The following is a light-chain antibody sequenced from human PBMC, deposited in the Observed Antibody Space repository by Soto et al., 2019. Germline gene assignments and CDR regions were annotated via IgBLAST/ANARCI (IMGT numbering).Light chain of an antibody. CDR1: QSISNS. Sequence: DIQMTQSPSTLSASVGDRVTITCRAGQSISNSLAWSQQKPGKAPKVLIYKASSLESGVPSRFSGSGAGTEFTLTITSLQPDDFATYYCHQYKSYPWTFGQGTKVAIK. CDR3: HQYKSYPWT. V-gene: IGKV1-5*03. CDR2: KAS. J-gene: IGKJ1*01.